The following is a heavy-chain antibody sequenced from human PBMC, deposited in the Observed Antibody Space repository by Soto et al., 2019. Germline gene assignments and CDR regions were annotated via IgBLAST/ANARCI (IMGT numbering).Heavy chain of an antibody. J-gene: IGHJ3*02. CDR1: GGSISSGDYY. CDR2: IYYSGST. D-gene: IGHD3-10*01. V-gene: IGHV4-30-4*01. Sequence: QVQLQESGPGLVKPSQTLSLTCTVSGGSISSGDYYWSWIRQPPGKGPEWIGYIYYSGSTYYNPPLKSRVTISVDTSKNQFSLKLSSVTAADTAVYYCARGGYGSGNGGPVDAFDIWGQGTMVTVSS. CDR3: ARGGYGSGNGGPVDAFDI.